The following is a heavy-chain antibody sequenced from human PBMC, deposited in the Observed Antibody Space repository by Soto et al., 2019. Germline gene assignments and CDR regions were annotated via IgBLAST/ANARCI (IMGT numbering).Heavy chain of an antibody. CDR3: VRPVLRIQWLVSYFDY. CDR1: GFTFSSYA. D-gene: IGHD6-19*01. V-gene: IGHV3-30-3*01. J-gene: IGHJ4*02. CDR2: ISYDGSNK. Sequence: QVQLVESGGGVVQPGRSLRLSCAASGFTFSSYAMHWVRQAPGKGLEWVAVISYDGSNKYYADSVKGRFTISRDNSKNTLYLQMNSLRAEDTAVYYCVRPVLRIQWLVSYFDYWGQGTLVTVSS.